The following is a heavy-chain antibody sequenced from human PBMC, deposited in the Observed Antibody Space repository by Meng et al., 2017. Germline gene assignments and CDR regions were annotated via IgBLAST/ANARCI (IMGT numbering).Heavy chain of an antibody. CDR2: ISWNSGSI. CDR1: GFTFDDYA. V-gene: IGHV3-9*01. D-gene: IGHD3-3*01. J-gene: IGHJ4*02. CDR3: AKTPNYDFWSGYYWGAGYFDY. Sequence: GGSLRLSCAASGFTFDDYAMHWVRQAPGKGLEWVSGISWNSGSIGYADSVKGRFTISRDNAKNSLYLQMNSLRAEDTALYCCAKTPNYDFWSGYYWGAGYFDYWGQGTLVTVSS.